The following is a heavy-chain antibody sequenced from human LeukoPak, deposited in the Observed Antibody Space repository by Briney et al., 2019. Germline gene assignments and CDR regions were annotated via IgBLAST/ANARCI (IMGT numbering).Heavy chain of an antibody. V-gene: IGHV4-59*01. CDR3: ARDWYGGNPFDY. CDR2: IYYNGNT. CDR1: GGSISSYY. D-gene: IGHD4-23*01. Sequence: SETLSLTCTVSGGSISSYYWSWIRQPPGKGLEWIGYIYYNGNTNYNPSLKSRVTISVDTSKNQFSLKLSSVTAADTAVYYCARDWYGGNPFDYWGQGTLVTVSS. J-gene: IGHJ4*02.